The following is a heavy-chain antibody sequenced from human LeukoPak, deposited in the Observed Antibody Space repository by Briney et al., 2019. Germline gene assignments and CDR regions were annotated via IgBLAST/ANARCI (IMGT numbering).Heavy chain of an antibody. V-gene: IGHV1-18*01. CDR3: TSQLLSGDYYYYGMDV. D-gene: IGHD2-2*01. J-gene: IGHJ6*02. CDR1: GYTFTSYG. CDR2: ISAYNGNT. Sequence: ASVKVSCKASGYTFTSYGISWVRQAPGQGLEWMGWISAYNGNTNYAQKLQGRVTMTTDTSTSTAYMELRSLRSDDTAVYYCTSQLLSGDYYYYGMDVWGQGTTGTVSS.